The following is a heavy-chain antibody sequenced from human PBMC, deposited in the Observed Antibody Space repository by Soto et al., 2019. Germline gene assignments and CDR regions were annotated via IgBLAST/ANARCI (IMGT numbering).Heavy chain of an antibody. V-gene: IGHV5-51*01. Sequence: GESLKISFKGFGYSFTSHLIGWVRQMPGKGLEWMGIIFPGDSDTRYSPSFQGQVTISADKSISTAYLQWSSLKASDTAMYYCARRIAARTGSYGMDVWGQGTTVTVSS. J-gene: IGHJ6*02. CDR3: ARRIAARTGSYGMDV. CDR1: GYSFTSHL. CDR2: IFPGDSDT. D-gene: IGHD6-13*01.